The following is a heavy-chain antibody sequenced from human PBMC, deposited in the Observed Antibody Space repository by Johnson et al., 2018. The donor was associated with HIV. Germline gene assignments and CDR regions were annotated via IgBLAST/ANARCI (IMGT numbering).Heavy chain of an antibody. D-gene: IGHD6-13*01. J-gene: IGHJ3*02. CDR2: INWNGGST. Sequence: VQLVESGGGSVQSGGSLRLSCAASGFAFGLYDMHWVRQAPGKGLEWVSGINWNGGSTGYADSVKGRFTISRDNAKNYLYLQMNSLRAEDTALYYCARDPRSWYDDAFDIWGQGTMVTVSS. CDR3: ARDPRSWYDDAFDI. CDR1: GFAFGLYD. V-gene: IGHV3-20*04.